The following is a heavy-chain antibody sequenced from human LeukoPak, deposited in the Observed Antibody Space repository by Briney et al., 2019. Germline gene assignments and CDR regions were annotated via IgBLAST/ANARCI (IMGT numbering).Heavy chain of an antibody. Sequence: SETLSLTCNVSGGSISSTSYYWDWIRQPPGKGLEWIGSSYYSGSTYYNPSLKSRVTISVDTSKNQFSLRLSSVTAADTAVCYCARGVCSGGSCYSEWNYWGQGTLVTVSS. CDR3: ARGVCSGGSCYSEWNY. J-gene: IGHJ4*02. V-gene: IGHV4-39*01. CDR2: SYYSGST. CDR1: GGSISSTSYY. D-gene: IGHD2-15*01.